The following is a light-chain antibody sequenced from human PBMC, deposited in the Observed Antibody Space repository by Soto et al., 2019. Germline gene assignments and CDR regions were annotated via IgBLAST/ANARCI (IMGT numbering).Light chain of an antibody. CDR3: SSYAGSNTYV. CDR2: EVS. V-gene: IGLV2-8*01. CDR1: SSDIGNYNF. Sequence: QSVLTQPPSASGSPGQSVAVSCTGTSSDIGNYNFVSWYQQHPGKAPKLMIYEVSKRPSGVPDRFSGSTSGNTASLTVSGLQAEDEADYYCSSYAGSNTYVFGPGTKLTVL. J-gene: IGLJ1*01.